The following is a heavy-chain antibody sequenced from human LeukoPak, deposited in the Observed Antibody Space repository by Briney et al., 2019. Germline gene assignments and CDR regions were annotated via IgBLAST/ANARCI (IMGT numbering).Heavy chain of an antibody. CDR1: GGSFSGYY. J-gene: IGHJ4*02. D-gene: IGHD6-13*01. CDR2: INHSGST. V-gene: IGHV4-34*01. Sequence: SETLSLTCAVYGGSFSGYYWSWIRQPPGKELEWIGEINHSGSTNYNPSLKSQVTISVDTSKNQFSLKLSSVTAADTAVYYCARGYRGYSYGQRGIAAAASRGYFDYWGQGTLVTVSS. CDR3: ARGYRGYSYGQRGIAAAASRGYFDY.